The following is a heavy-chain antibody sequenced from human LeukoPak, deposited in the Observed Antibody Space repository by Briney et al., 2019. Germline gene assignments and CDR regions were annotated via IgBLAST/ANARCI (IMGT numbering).Heavy chain of an antibody. CDR3: AKTTSYIYGSFGWFDS. CDR1: GFTVSTNY. V-gene: IGHV3-23*01. D-gene: IGHD5-18*01. CDR2: ISGGGPTT. J-gene: IGHJ5*01. Sequence: PGGSLRLSCAASGFTVSTNYMSWVRQAPGKGLEWVSTISGGGPTTYYADSVKGRFTISRDNSKNTVYLQMNSLRAEDTALYYCAKTTSYIYGSFGWFDSWGQGTLVTVSS.